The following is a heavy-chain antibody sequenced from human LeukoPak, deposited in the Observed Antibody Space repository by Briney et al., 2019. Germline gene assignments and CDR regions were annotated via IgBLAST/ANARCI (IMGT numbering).Heavy chain of an antibody. CDR2: IWYDGSNK. CDR3: ARDFDDSSGYRSFDY. Sequence: GGSLRLYCAASGFTFGSYGMQWVRQAPGKGLEWVAVIWYDGSNKYYADSVKGRFTISRDNSKNTLYLQMNSLRAEDTAVYYCARDFDDSSGYRSFDYWGQGTLVTVSS. D-gene: IGHD3-22*01. V-gene: IGHV3-33*01. J-gene: IGHJ4*02. CDR1: GFTFGSYG.